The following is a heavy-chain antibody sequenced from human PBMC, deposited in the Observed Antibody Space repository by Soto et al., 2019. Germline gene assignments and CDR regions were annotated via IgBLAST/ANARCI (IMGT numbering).Heavy chain of an antibody. CDR3: AKDMELFPRSWPAAPYDY. CDR2: ISWNSGSI. V-gene: IGHV3-9*01. J-gene: IGHJ4*02. D-gene: IGHD2-2*01. CDR1: GFTFDDYA. Sequence: LRLSCAASGFTFDDYAMHWVRQAPGKGRECVSGISWNSGSIGYADSVKGRFTISRDNAKNSLYLQMNSLRAEDTALYYCAKDMELFPRSWPAAPYDYWGQGTLVTVSS.